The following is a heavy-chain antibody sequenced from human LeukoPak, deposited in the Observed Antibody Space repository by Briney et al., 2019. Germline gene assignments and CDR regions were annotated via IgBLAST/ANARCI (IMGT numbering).Heavy chain of an antibody. CDR2: IYYSGST. CDR1: GGSISSYY. Sequence: SETLSLTCTVSGGSISSYYWSWIRQPPGKGVEWIGYIYYSGSTNYNPSLKSRVTISVDTSKNQFSLKLSSVTAADTAVYYCARFCVVTRELDYWGQGTLVTVSS. D-gene: IGHD1-26*01. J-gene: IGHJ4*02. CDR3: ARFCVVTRELDY. V-gene: IGHV4-59*01.